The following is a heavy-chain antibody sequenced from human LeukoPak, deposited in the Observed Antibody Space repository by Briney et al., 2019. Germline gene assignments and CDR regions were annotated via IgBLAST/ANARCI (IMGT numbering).Heavy chain of an antibody. Sequence: ASVKVSCTASGYTFTSYDINWVRQATGQGLEWMGWMNPNSGNTGYAQKFQGRVTITRNTSISTAYMELSSLRSEDTAVYYCARGGSSGYYWEIDYWGQGTLVTVSS. V-gene: IGHV1-8*03. CDR3: ARGGSSGYYWEIDY. D-gene: IGHD3-22*01. J-gene: IGHJ4*02. CDR2: MNPNSGNT. CDR1: GYTFTSYD.